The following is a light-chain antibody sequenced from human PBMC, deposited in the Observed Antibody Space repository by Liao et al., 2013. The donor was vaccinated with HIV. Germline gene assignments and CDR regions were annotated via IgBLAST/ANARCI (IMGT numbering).Light chain of an antibody. J-gene: IGLJ1*01. V-gene: IGLV3-1*01. CDR1: KLGDKY. Sequence: SYELTQPPSVSESPGQTAIITCSGEKLGDKYVRWYQQKPGQSPVLVIYEDKKRPSGIPERFSGSNSGSTATLTVSGTQAMDEADYYCQAWDSTSTWKVFGTGTKVTVL. CDR3: QAWDSTSTWKV. CDR2: EDK.